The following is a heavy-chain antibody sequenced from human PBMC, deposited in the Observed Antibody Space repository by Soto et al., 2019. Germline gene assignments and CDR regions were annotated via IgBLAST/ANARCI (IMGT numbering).Heavy chain of an antibody. D-gene: IGHD1-20*01. CDR2: ISSSSSTI. Sequence: GGSLRLSCAASGFTFSSYSMNWVRQAPGKGLEWVSYISSSSSTIYYADSVKGRFTISRDNAKNSLYLQMNSLRDEDTAVYYCARDEVVRFGAWEDNWNDVDAFDIWGQGTMVTVSS. CDR3: ARDEVVRFGAWEDNWNDVDAFDI. V-gene: IGHV3-48*02. J-gene: IGHJ3*02. CDR1: GFTFSSYS.